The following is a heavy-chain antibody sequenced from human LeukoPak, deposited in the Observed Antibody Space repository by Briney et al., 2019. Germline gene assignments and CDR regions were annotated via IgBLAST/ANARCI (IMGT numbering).Heavy chain of an antibody. V-gene: IGHV4-34*01. Sequence: SETLSLTCAVYGGSFSGYYWSWMRQPPGEGLEWIGDINQSGSTTYNPSLKSRVTILVDTSKNQFSLELTSVTAADTAVYFCAGYYSSIYGMDVWGQGTSVTVSS. CDR2: INQSGST. CDR1: GGSFSGYY. CDR3: AGYYSSIYGMDV. D-gene: IGHD3-3*01. J-gene: IGHJ6*02.